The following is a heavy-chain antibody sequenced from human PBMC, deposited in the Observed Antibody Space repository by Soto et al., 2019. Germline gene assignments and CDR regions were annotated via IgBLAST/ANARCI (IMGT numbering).Heavy chain of an antibody. CDR2: ISGSGGST. Sequence: EVQLLESGGGLVQPGGSLRLSCAASGFTFSSYAMSWVRQAPGKGLEWVSAISGSGGSTYYADSVKGRFTITGDKSKNTLYLQLNSLRAEDTAVYYCARRASGWFFDYWGQGTLVTVSS. V-gene: IGHV3-23*01. J-gene: IGHJ4*02. CDR1: GFTFSSYA. D-gene: IGHD6-19*01. CDR3: ARRASGWFFDY.